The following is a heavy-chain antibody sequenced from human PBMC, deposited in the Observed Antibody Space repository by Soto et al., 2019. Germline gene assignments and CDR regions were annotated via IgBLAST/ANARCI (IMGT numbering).Heavy chain of an antibody. CDR3: ARCPHSSSWDSADYYYGMDV. J-gene: IGHJ6*02. CDR1: GGTFSSYA. D-gene: IGHD6-13*01. Sequence: SVKVSCKASGGTFSSYAISWVRQAPGQGLEWMGGIIPIFGTANYAQKFQGRVTITADESTSTAYMELSSLRSEDTAVYYCARCPHSSSWDSADYYYGMDVWGQGTTVTVAS. V-gene: IGHV1-69*13. CDR2: IIPIFGTA.